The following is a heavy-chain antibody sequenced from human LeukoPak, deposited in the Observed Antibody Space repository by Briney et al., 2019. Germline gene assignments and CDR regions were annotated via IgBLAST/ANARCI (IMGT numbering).Heavy chain of an antibody. V-gene: IGHV3-48*04. Sequence: GGSLGLSCAASGFTFSSYSMNWVRQAPGKGLEWVSYISSSSSTIYYADSVKGRFTISRDNAKNSLYLQMNSLRAEDTAVYYCAREGAYGDYDFDYWGQGTLVTVSS. J-gene: IGHJ4*02. CDR2: ISSSSSTI. D-gene: IGHD4-17*01. CDR1: GFTFSSYS. CDR3: AREGAYGDYDFDY.